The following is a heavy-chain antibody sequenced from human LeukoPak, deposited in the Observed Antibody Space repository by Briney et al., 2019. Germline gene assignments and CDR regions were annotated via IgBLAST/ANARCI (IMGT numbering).Heavy chain of an antibody. J-gene: IGHJ4*02. V-gene: IGHV3-30*04. CDR3: ARDFLRGAPDYFDL. D-gene: IGHD3-10*01. Sequence: PGGSLRLSCTVSGFTFSSYPFHWVRQAPGKGLEWVAVIGYDGVQQFYTDSVKGRFTISRDDSKSTLYLQMDSLRVEDTAVYYCARDFLRGAPDYFDLWGQGTLVIVS. CDR2: IGYDGVQQ. CDR1: GFTFSSYP.